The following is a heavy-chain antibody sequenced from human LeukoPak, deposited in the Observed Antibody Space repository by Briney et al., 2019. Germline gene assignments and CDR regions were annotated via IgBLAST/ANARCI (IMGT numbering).Heavy chain of an antibody. Sequence: SETLSLTCTVSGGSISSYYWSWIRQPPGKGLEWIGYIYYSGSTNYNHYLKSRVAISVDTSKNQFSLRLSSVTAADTAVYYCARDVAYYDSTGHPIGYMDVWGKGTTVTVSS. CDR3: ARDVAYYDSTGHPIGYMDV. D-gene: IGHD3-22*01. CDR1: GGSISSYY. CDR2: IYYSGST. J-gene: IGHJ6*03. V-gene: IGHV4-59*12.